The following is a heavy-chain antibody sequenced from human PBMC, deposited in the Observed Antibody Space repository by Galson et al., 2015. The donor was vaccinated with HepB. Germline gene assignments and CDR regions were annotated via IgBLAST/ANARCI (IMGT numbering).Heavy chain of an antibody. J-gene: IGHJ4*02. D-gene: IGHD3-3*01. CDR1: GGSISSSSYY. V-gene: IGHV4-39*01. Sequence: LSLTCTVSGGSISSSSYYWGWIRQPPGKGLEWIGSIYYSGSTYYNPSLKSRVTISVDTSKNQFSLKLSSVTAADTAVYYCARLVGNLEWLLEPERLFDYWGQGTLVTVSS. CDR3: ARLVGNLEWLLEPERLFDY. CDR2: IYYSGST.